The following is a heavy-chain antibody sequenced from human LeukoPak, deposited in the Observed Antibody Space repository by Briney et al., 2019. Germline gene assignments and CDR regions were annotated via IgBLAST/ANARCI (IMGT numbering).Heavy chain of an antibody. V-gene: IGHV3-73*01. D-gene: IGHD7-27*01. CDR2: IRSKANSYAT. J-gene: IGHJ4*02. CDR1: GFTFSGSA. Sequence: GGSLRLSCAASGFTFSGSAMHWVRQASGKGLEWVGRIRSKANSYATAYAASVKGRFTISRDDSKNTAYLQMNSLNTEDTAVYYCARAPRSWGFDYWGQGTLVTVSS. CDR3: ARAPRSWGFDY.